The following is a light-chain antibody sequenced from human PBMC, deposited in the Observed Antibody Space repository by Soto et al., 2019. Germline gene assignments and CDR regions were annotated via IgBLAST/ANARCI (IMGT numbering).Light chain of an antibody. V-gene: IGKV3-20*01. CDR1: QSVSSSC. CDR3: QQYGRSRT. Sequence: EIVLTQSPGTLSLSPGERATLSCRASQSVSSSCLAWYQQKPGQAPRLLIYGASSSATGIPDRFSGSGSGTDFTLTSSILEAEDFAVYYCQQYGRSRTFGQGTKVEIK. CDR2: GAS. J-gene: IGKJ1*01.